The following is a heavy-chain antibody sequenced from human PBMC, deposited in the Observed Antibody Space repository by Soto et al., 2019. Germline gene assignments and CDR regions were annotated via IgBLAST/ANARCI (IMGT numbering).Heavy chain of an antibody. V-gene: IGHV4-59*01. CDR3: ARENYWFDP. CDR1: GGSISSYY. J-gene: IGHJ5*02. D-gene: IGHD1-7*01. Sequence: SETLSLTCTVSGGSISSYYWSWIRQPPGKGLEWIGYIYYSGSTNYSPSLKSRVTISVDTSKNQFSLKLSSVTAADTAVYYCARENYWFDPWGQGTLVTVSS. CDR2: IYYSGST.